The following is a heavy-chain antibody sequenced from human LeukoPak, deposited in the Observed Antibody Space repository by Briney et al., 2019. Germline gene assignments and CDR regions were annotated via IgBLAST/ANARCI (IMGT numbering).Heavy chain of an antibody. Sequence: GGSLRLSCAASGFTVSNNYMMWVRQAPGKGLEWVAVISYDGRNIHYPDSVKGRFTISRDISTDTLWLQMDSLRTEDTAVYYCAKGPLRGTAAAIDYWGQGTLVTVSS. CDR3: AKGPLRGTAAAIDY. CDR2: ISYDGRNI. CDR1: GFTVSNNY. V-gene: IGHV3-30*18. J-gene: IGHJ4*02. D-gene: IGHD2-2*01.